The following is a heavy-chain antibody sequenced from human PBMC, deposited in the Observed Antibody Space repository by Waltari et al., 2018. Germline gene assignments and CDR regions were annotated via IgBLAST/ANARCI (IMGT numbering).Heavy chain of an antibody. CDR3: AREGAVARLSFGD. J-gene: IGHJ4*02. CDR2: IYSGGST. Sequence: EVQLVESGGGLIQPGGSLGLSCAASGPTASSTYMSWVRQAQGKGLEWVSVIYSGGSTYYADSVKGRFTISRDNSKNTLYLQMNSLRAEDTAVYYCAREGAVARLSFGDWGQGTLVTVSS. D-gene: IGHD6-19*01. CDR1: GPTASSTY. V-gene: IGHV3-53*01.